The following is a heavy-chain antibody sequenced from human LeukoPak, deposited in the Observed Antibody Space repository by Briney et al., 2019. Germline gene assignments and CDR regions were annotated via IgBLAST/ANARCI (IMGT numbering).Heavy chain of an antibody. D-gene: IGHD5-24*01. V-gene: IGHV3-74*01. CDR2: ISRDGSKT. Sequence: PGGSLRLSCAASGFTFSRDWMDWVRQAPGKGLVYVSRISRDGSKTNYADFVKGRFTISRDNAKNTLYLQMNSLRADDTAVYYCARDRDGYSSWGQGTLVIVSS. CDR3: ARDRDGYSS. J-gene: IGHJ5*02. CDR1: GFTFSRDW.